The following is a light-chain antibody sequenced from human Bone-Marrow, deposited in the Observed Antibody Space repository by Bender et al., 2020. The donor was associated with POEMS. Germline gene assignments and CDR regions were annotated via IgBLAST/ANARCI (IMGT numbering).Light chain of an antibody. V-gene: IGLV2-11*01. CDR1: SSDIGSYQY. CDR3: CSYPGSYTLV. CDR2: DVT. Sequence: QSALTQPRSVSGSPGQSVTISCTGSSSDIGSYQYVSWFQQHPAEAPKLLIYDVTQRPSGVPDRFSGSKSGNTASLTISGLQAEDEADYYCCSYPGSYTLVFGTGTKVTVL. J-gene: IGLJ1*01.